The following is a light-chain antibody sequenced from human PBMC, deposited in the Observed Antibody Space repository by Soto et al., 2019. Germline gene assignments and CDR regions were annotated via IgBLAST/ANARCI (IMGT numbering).Light chain of an antibody. V-gene: IGLV3-21*02. J-gene: IGLJ2*01. CDR1: NIGSKP. Sequence: SYELTQPPSVSVAPGQTASITCGGANIGSKPVHWYQQKSGQAPVLVVYDDSDRPSGIPERITGSNSGNTATLTISRVEVGDEADYYCQVWDSGSYHQVFGGGTKVTVL. CDR2: DDS. CDR3: QVWDSGSYHQV.